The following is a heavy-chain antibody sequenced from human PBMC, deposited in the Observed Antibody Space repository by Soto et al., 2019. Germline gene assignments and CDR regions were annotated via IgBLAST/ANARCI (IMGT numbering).Heavy chain of an antibody. D-gene: IGHD6-25*01. CDR1: GFTFSDYG. CDR3: AKEATARAARYFDH. V-gene: IGHV3-30*18. J-gene: IGHJ4*02. Sequence: QVQLVESGGGVVQPGGSLRLSCTASGFTFSDYGMQWVRQAPGKGLEWVAVIAHDGTVQYYADSVKGRFTISRDNSKNTLSVQMNSLRVEDTAVYYCAKEATARAARYFDHWGQGTLVTVSS. CDR2: IAHDGTVQ.